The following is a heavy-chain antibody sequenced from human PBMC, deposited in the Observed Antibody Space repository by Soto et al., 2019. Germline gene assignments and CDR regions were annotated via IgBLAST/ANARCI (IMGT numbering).Heavy chain of an antibody. CDR3: AGGRDGDY. Sequence: QVHLVQSGAEVKKPGASVKVSCQGSGYAFTTYGITWVRQAPGQGLEWMGWISAHNGNTNYAQKLQGRVTVTRDTSTSPADMELRSLRYDDTTVYYCAGGRDGDYWGQGALVTVSS. D-gene: IGHD6-6*01. J-gene: IGHJ4*02. CDR1: GYAFTTYG. CDR2: ISAHNGNT. V-gene: IGHV1-18*01.